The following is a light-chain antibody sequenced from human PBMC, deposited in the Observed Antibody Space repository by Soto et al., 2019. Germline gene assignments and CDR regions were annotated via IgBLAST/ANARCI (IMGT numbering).Light chain of an antibody. V-gene: IGKV1-5*01. J-gene: IGKJ1*01. CDR3: QHYSSYWT. CDR1: QGISGW. CDR2: DAS. Sequence: DLRMTKSPSTLSASVGARVPITCRASQGISGWVAWYQQKPGKAPNLLIYDASSLESGVPSRFSGGASGTVSTPTSSIKPPDFVASYCYQHYSSYWTFGQGTKVDIK.